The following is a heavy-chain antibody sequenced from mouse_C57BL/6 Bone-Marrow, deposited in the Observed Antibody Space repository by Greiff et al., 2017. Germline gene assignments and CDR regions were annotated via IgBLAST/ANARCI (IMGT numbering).Heavy chain of an antibody. CDR2: ISDGGSYT. J-gene: IGHJ1*03. CDR1: GFTFSSYA. D-gene: IGHD6-1*01. V-gene: IGHV5-4*01. Sequence: EVQLVESGGGLVKPGGSLKLSCAASGFTFSSYAMSWVRQTPEKRLEWVATISDGGSYTYYPDNVKGRFTISRDNAKNNLYLQMSHLKSEDTAMYYCAPSGPYWYFDVWGTGTTVTVSS. CDR3: APSGPYWYFDV.